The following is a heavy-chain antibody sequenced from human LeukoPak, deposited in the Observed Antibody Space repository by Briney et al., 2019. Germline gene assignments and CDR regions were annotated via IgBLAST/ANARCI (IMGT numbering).Heavy chain of an antibody. CDR3: ARGISISGLVIISHFDY. CDR1: GYTFTDYY. D-gene: IGHD3-3*01. Sequence: ASVKVSCKASGYTFTDYYIHWVRQAPGQGLEWMGWINPKRGGTNSAQKFQGRVTMTRDTSISTAYMELRSLRSDDTAVYYCARGISISGLVIISHFDYWGQGTLVAVSS. V-gene: IGHV1-2*02. CDR2: INPKRGGT. J-gene: IGHJ4*02.